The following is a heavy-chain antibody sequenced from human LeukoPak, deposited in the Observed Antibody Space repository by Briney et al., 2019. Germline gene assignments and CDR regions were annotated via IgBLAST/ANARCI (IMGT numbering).Heavy chain of an antibody. V-gene: IGHV1-46*01. CDR1: GYTFTSYY. CDR3: ARSSSGSYLDY. CDR2: INPSGGST. Sequence: GASVKVSCKASGYTFTSYYMHWVRQAPGQGLEWMGIINPSGGSTTCAQKFQGRVTMTRDTSTSTVYMELSSLRSEDTAVCYCARSSSGSYLDYWGQGTLVTVSS. J-gene: IGHJ4*02. D-gene: IGHD1-26*01.